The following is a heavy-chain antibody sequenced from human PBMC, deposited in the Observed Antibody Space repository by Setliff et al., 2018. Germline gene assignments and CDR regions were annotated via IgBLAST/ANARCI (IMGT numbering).Heavy chain of an antibody. V-gene: IGHV1-46*01. CDR3: AGPRGPYSASDAFGI. CDR2: INVGGGST. J-gene: IGHJ3*02. CDR1: GYTFTRYY. Sequence: ASVKVSCKASGYTFTRYYMYWVRQAPGQGLEWMGIINVGGGSTTYAQNLQGRVTMTRDTSTSTLYMELASLRSEDTAIYYCAGPRGPYSASDAFGIWGQGTMVTVSS. D-gene: IGHD3-16*01.